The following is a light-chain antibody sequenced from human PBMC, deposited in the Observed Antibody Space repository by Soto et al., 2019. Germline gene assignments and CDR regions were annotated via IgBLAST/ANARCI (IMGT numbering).Light chain of an antibody. V-gene: IGKV3-11*01. CDR2: DAS. CDR1: QSVSFY. CDR3: QQRSNWPHT. Sequence: EIVLTQFPATLSLSPGERVTLSCRASQSVSFYLAWYQQKPGQAPRLLIYDASNRAAGIPAMFGGSGSGAYFTLTISILEPDDFAVYCCQQRSNWPHTFGQGTKLEIK. J-gene: IGKJ2*01.